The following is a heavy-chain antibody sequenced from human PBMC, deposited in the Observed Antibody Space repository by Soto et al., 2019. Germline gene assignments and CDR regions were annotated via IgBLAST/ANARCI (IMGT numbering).Heavy chain of an antibody. CDR1: GYSFSTYD. D-gene: IGHD3-3*01. Sequence: ASVKVSCKASGYSFSTYDISWLRQAPGQGPEWMGRISPKNGNTNYAQNFQDRVTMTADTSSSTAYMELRGLRSDDTAKYYCATSYDSGFDPWGQGALVTVFS. V-gene: IGHV1-18*04. CDR3: ATSYDSGFDP. CDR2: ISPKNGNT. J-gene: IGHJ5*02.